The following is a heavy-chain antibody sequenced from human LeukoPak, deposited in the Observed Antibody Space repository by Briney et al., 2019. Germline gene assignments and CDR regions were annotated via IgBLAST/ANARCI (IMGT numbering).Heavy chain of an antibody. V-gene: IGHV3-48*04. CDR1: GFTFSDYS. D-gene: IGHD4-11*01. CDR3: ARDHNYAFDN. J-gene: IGHJ4*02. Sequence: GGSLRLSCAASGFTFSDYSMNWVRQAPGKGLAWISYIGISSGNTKYADSVKGRFTISGDNAKSSLYLQMNSLRVEDTAVYYCARDHNYAFDNWGQGTLVTVSS. CDR2: IGISSGNT.